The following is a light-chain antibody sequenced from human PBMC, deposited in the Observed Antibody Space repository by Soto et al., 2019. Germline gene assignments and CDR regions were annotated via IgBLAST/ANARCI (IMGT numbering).Light chain of an antibody. CDR3: TSYTNTGPFV. Sequence: QSALTQPPSASGSPGQSVTISCTGTSSDVGGHNYVSWYQQHPGKAPKLIIYDVSTRSSGVSNRFSGSKSGNTASLTISGLQAEDESDFYCTSYTNTGPFVFGGGTKVTVL. J-gene: IGLJ1*01. CDR1: SSDVGGHNY. V-gene: IGLV2-14*01. CDR2: DVS.